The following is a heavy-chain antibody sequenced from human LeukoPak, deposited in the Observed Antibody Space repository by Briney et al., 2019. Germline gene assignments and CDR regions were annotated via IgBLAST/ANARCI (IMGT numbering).Heavy chain of an antibody. Sequence: PSETLSLTCTVSGGSISSYYWSWIRQPPGKGLEWIGYIYYSGSANYNPSLKSRVTISVDTSKNQFSLKLSSVTAADTAVYYCARLRAFDFWSGYYYNWFDPWGQGTLVTVSS. CDR3: ARLRAFDFWSGYYYNWFDP. D-gene: IGHD3-3*01. CDR1: GGSISSYY. J-gene: IGHJ5*02. V-gene: IGHV4-59*08. CDR2: IYYSGSA.